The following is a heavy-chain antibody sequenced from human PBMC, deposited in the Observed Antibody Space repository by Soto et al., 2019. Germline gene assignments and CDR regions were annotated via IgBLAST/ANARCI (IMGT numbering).Heavy chain of an antibody. D-gene: IGHD1-26*01. CDR1: GFSLSTRGVG. CDR2: IFWTDDK. J-gene: IGHJ4*02. Sequence: QITLKESGPTLMKPTQTLTLTCTFSGFSLSTRGVGVAWIRQPPGKALEWLALIFWTDDKWYNPSLKSRLTITEGTSKNLVVLITTNMDTVDTATYYCANRPPSYAYYSAFWGQGTLVTVSS. V-gene: IGHV2-5*01. CDR3: ANRPPSYAYYSAF.